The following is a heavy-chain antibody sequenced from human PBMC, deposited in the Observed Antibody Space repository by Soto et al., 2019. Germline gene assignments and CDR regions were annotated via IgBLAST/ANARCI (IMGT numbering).Heavy chain of an antibody. Sequence: GGSLRLSCPASGFTFSSYGMHWVRQAPGKGLEWVAVIWYDGSNKYYADSVKGRFTISRDNSKNTLYLQMNSLRAEDTAVYYCARDHYYDSSGLDAFDIWGQGTMVTVSS. V-gene: IGHV3-33*01. CDR2: IWYDGSNK. D-gene: IGHD3-22*01. CDR1: GFTFSSYG. J-gene: IGHJ3*02. CDR3: ARDHYYDSSGLDAFDI.